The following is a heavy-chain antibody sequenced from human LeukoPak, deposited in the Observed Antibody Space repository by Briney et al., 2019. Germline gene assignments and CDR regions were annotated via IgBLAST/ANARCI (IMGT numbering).Heavy chain of an antibody. CDR2: IKQDGSEK. J-gene: IGHJ4*02. Sequence: GGSLRLSCAASGFTFSSYWMSWVRQAPGKGLEWVADIKQDGSEKYYVDSVKSRFTISRDNAKNSLYLQMNSLRAEDTAVYYCARVNYDILPYLDYWGQGTLVTVSS. D-gene: IGHD3-9*01. CDR3: ARVNYDILPYLDY. CDR1: GFTFSSYW. V-gene: IGHV3-7*01.